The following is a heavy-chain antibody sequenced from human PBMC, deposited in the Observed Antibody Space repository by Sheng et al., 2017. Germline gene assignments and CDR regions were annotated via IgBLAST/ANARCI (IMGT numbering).Heavy chain of an antibody. CDR1: GYSISSGYY. V-gene: IGHV4-38-2*01. CDR2: FYHTGTT. CDR3: ARPRSDRVIDY. Sequence: QVQLQESGPGLVKPSETLSLTCAVSGYSISSGYYWGWIRQPPGKGLEWIGNFYHTGTTYYNPSLESRVTISVDKSKNQFSLKLYSVTAADTAIYYCARPRSDRVIDYWAGEPWSPSPQ. J-gene: IGHJ4*02.